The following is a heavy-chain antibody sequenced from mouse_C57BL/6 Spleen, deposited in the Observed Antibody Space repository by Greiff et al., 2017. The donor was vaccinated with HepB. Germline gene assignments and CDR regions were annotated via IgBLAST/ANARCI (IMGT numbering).Heavy chain of an antibody. D-gene: IGHD1-1*01. CDR2: IDPSDSYT. CDR1: GYTFTSYW. V-gene: IGHV1-69*01. J-gene: IGHJ2*01. Sequence: QVQLQQPGAELVMPGASVKLSCKASGYTFTSYWMHWVKQRPGQGLEWIGEIDPSDSYTNYNQKFKGKSTLTVDKSSSTAYMQLSSLTSEDSAVYYCARSDYGSSDDFDYWGQGTTLTVSS. CDR3: ARSDYGSSDDFDY.